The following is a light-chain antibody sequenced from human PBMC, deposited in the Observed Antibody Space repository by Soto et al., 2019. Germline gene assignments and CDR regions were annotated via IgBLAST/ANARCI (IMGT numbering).Light chain of an antibody. V-gene: IGLV1-36*01. Sequence: QSVLTQPPSVSEAPRQRVTISCSGSSSNIGNNPVTWYQQLPGKAPKLLIYYDDLLPSGVSDRFSGSKSGTSASLAISGLQSEDEADYYCAAWDDSLNGLVFGGGTKLTVL. J-gene: IGLJ2*01. CDR1: SSNIGNNP. CDR3: AAWDDSLNGLV. CDR2: YDD.